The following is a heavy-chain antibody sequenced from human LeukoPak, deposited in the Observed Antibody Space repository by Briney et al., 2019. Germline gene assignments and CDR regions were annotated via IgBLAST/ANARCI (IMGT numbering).Heavy chain of an antibody. CDR3: ARFSPRAMGNYLDF. V-gene: IGHV4-30-2*01. J-gene: IGHJ4*02. CDR2: IYPRGST. D-gene: IGHD7-27*01. Sequence: PSETLSLTCAVSGGSISSGGYSWRWIRQPPGKGLEWIGYIYPRGSTYYNPSLKSRVILSLDKSANEFSLNLSSVTAADTAVYYCARFSPRAMGNYLDFWGQGTLVTVSS. CDR1: GGSISSGGYS.